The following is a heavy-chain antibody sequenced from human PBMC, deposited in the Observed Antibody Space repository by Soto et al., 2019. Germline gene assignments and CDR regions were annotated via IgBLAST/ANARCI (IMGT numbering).Heavy chain of an antibody. J-gene: IGHJ5*02. V-gene: IGHV4-59*08. Sequence: SETLSLTCTASGGSISSYYWSWIRQPPGKGLEWIGYIDYSGNTNYNPSLKSRVTISADTSKNQVSLNLSSVTTADTAVYYCARLLGCSTTSCYSIWFDPWGQGTLVTVSS. CDR1: GGSISSYY. CDR2: IDYSGNT. D-gene: IGHD2-2*01. CDR3: ARLLGCSTTSCYSIWFDP.